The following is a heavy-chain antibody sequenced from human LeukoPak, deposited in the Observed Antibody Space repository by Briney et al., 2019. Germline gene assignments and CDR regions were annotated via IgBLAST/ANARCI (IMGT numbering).Heavy chain of an antibody. CDR2: ISGSGGST. V-gene: IGHV3-23*01. D-gene: IGHD4-17*01. Sequence: PGGTLRLSCAASGFTFSSYGMSWVRQAPGKGLEWVSAISGSGGSTYYADSVKGRFTISRDNSKNTLYLQMNSLRAEDTAVYYCARDKNGDYDYWGQGTLVTVSS. CDR1: GFTFSSYG. CDR3: ARDKNGDYDY. J-gene: IGHJ4*02.